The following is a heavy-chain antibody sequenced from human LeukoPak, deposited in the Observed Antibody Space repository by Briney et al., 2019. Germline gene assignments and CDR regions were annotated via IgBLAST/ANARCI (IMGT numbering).Heavy chain of an antibody. J-gene: IGHJ4*02. CDR1: GYTFTGYY. V-gene: IGHV1-2*02. D-gene: IGHD3-3*01. CDR3: ARDKDVDFWSGYYLDY. Sequence: ASVKVSCKASGYTFTGYYMHWVRQAPGQGLEWMGWINPNSGGTNYAQKFQGRVTMTRDTSISTAYMELCRLRSDDTAVYYCARDKDVDFWSGYYLDYWGQGTLVTVSS. CDR2: INPNSGGT.